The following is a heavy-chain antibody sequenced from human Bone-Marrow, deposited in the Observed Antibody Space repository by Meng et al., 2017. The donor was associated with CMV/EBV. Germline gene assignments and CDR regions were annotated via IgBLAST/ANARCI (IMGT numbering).Heavy chain of an antibody. CDR1: GFTFSSYA. J-gene: IGHJ4*02. D-gene: IGHD3-9*01. CDR2: ISGSGGST. CDR3: AKGLRYFDWLLSRTEYYFDY. Sequence: EVQLLESGGGLVQPGGSLRLSCAASGFTFSSYAMSWVRQAPGKGLEWVSAISGSGGSTYYADSVKGRFTISRDNSKNTLYLQMNSLRAEDTAVYYCAKGLRYFDWLLSRTEYYFDYWGQGTLVTVSS. V-gene: IGHV3-23*01.